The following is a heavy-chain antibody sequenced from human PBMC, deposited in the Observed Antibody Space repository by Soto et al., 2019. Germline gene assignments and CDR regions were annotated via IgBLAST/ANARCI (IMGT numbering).Heavy chain of an antibody. J-gene: IGHJ4*02. Sequence: LSLTCSVSGGSISGSYWSWIRQSPGKGLEWLGYVYYTGSTNYSPSLRSRVSISVDTSKNEFSLRLSSVTAADTAVYFCARSVAVPGAHIDYWGQGTQVNVSS. V-gene: IGHV4-59*01. CDR1: GGSISGSY. CDR2: VYYTGST. D-gene: IGHD6-19*01. CDR3: ARSVAVPGAHIDY.